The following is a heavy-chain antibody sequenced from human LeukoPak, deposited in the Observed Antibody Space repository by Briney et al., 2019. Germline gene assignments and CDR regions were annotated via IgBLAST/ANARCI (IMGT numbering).Heavy chain of an antibody. V-gene: IGHV4-59*08. Sequence: SETLSLTCTVSGGSISGFYWSWTRQPPGKALEWIAYIYYSGTTNYNPSLKSRVTISVDTSKNQFSLKLSSVTATDTAVYYCTRTRGDGYSDYWGQGTLVTVSS. J-gene: IGHJ4*02. CDR1: GGSISGFY. CDR3: TRTRGDGYSDY. D-gene: IGHD5-24*01. CDR2: IYYSGTT.